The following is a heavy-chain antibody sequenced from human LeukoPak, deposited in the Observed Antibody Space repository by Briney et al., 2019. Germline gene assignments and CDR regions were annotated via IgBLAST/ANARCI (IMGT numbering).Heavy chain of an antibody. CDR2: ISAYSGNT. V-gene: IGHV1-18*01. D-gene: IGHD5-18*01. CDR1: GYTFTNYG. J-gene: IGHJ4*02. CDR3: ARDIATIQHQD. Sequence: ASVKVSCKASGYTFTNYGMSWVRQAPGQGLEWMGWISAYSGNTNYVEKFQGRVTMTTDTSTSTAYMELRSLRSDDTAVYYCARDIATIQHQDWGQGTLVTVSS.